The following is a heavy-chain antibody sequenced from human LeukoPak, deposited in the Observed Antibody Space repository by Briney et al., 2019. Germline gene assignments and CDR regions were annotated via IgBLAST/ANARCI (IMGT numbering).Heavy chain of an antibody. D-gene: IGHD3-22*01. J-gene: IGHJ4*02. Sequence: ASVKVSCKASGYTFTGYYMHWVRQAPGQGLEWMGWINPNSGGTNYAQKFQGRVTITRDTSISTAYMELSRLRSDDTAVYYCASGPNTYYYDSSGYYHDYWGQGALVTVSS. V-gene: IGHV1-2*02. CDR3: ASGPNTYYYDSSGYYHDY. CDR2: INPNSGGT. CDR1: GYTFTGYY.